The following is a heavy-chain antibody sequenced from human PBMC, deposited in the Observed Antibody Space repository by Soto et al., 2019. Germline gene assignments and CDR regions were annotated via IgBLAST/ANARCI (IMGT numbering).Heavy chain of an antibody. J-gene: IGHJ5*02. CDR1: GGTFSNDA. V-gene: IGHV1-69*06. CDR3: ARDEATNGFDP. Sequence: QVQLVQSGAEVKKPGSSVKVSCKASGGTFSNDAISWVRQAPGQGLEWMGGIITMFGTTIYAQKFQGRVTITADRSTSTVYMELSSLRSEDTAVYFCARDEATNGFDPWGQGTLVTVSS. CDR2: IITMFGTT.